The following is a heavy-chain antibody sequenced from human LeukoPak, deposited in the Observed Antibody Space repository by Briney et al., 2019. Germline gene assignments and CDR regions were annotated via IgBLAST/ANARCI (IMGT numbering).Heavy chain of an antibody. CDR2: IYYSGST. CDR3: ARGKGSRYNWFDP. V-gene: IGHV4-61*05. Sequence: KPSETLSLTCTVSGDSISSRSYYWGWIRQPPGKGLEWIGYIYYSGSTNYNPSLKSRVTISVDTSKNQFSLKLSSVTAADTAVYYCARGKGSRYNWFDPWGQGTLVTVSS. CDR1: GDSISSRSYY. J-gene: IGHJ5*02.